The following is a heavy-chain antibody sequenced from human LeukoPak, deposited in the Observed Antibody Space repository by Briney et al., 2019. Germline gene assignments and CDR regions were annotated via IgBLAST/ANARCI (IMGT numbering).Heavy chain of an antibody. J-gene: IGHJ4*02. CDR3: AKEGSGVATIETHFDY. D-gene: IGHD5-12*01. V-gene: IGHV3-23*01. Sequence: GGSLRPSCAASGFTLSSYAMSWVRQAPGKGLEWVSVISGSDAGTYYADSVKGRFTISRDNSKNTLYLQMNSLRAEDTAVYYCAKEGSGVATIETHFDYWGQGTLVTVSS. CDR2: ISGSDAGT. CDR1: GFTLSSYA.